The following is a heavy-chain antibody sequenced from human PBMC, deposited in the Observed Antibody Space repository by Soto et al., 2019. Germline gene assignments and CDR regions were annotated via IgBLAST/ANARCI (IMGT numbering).Heavy chain of an antibody. CDR1: GGSLSNYG. Sequence: SVKVSCKASGGSLSNYGISWVRQAPGQGLEWMGAIIPVFGTPNYAQKFQDRVTITADESTTTVYMEVRSLTSEDTAVYYCARGDATKIVVTTYYAMDVWGQGTTVTV. V-gene: IGHV1-69*13. D-gene: IGHD3-22*01. CDR2: IIPVFGTP. J-gene: IGHJ6*02. CDR3: ARGDATKIVVTTYYAMDV.